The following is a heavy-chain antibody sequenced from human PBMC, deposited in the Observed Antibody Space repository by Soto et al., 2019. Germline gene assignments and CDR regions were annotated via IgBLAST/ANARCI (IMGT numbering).Heavy chain of an antibody. CDR3: VRGNSRFQDPSYYSALDV. Sequence: PGGSLRLSCAASGFTFSSYNMNWVRQAPGKGLEWVSSISSSSSYIYYADSVKGRFTISRDNAKNSLYLQMNSLRAEDTAVYYCVRGNSRFQDPSYYSALDVWGQGTTVTVSS. V-gene: IGHV3-21*04. D-gene: IGHD3-10*01. CDR2: ISSSSSYI. J-gene: IGHJ6*02. CDR1: GFTFSSYN.